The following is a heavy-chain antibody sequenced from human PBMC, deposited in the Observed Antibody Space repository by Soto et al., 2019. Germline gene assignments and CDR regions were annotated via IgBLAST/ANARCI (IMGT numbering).Heavy chain of an antibody. CDR3: ARVYDSSVNFDY. CDR2: IYYSGST. V-gene: IGHV4-61*01. Sequence: PSETLSLTCTVSGGSVSSGSYYWSWIRQPPGKGLEWIGHIYYSGSTNYNPSLKSRVTISVDTSKNQFSLKLSSVTAADTAVYYCARVYDSSVNFDYWGQGTLVTVSS. J-gene: IGHJ4*02. CDR1: GGSVSSGSYY. D-gene: IGHD3-22*01.